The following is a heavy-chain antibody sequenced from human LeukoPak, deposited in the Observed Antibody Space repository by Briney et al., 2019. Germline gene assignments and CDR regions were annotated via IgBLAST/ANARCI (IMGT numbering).Heavy chain of an antibody. Sequence: PGGSLRLSCAASGFTFSNYAMSWVRQAPGKGLEWVAAVSGSGGSTYYADSVKGRFTVSRDNSKNTLYLQMNSLRADDTAVYFCAKDDYCGADNCYSAAFNLWGLGTMVTVSS. J-gene: IGHJ3*01. CDR3: AKDDYCGADNCYSAAFNL. V-gene: IGHV3-23*01. D-gene: IGHD2-15*01. CDR2: VSGSGGST. CDR1: GFTFSNYA.